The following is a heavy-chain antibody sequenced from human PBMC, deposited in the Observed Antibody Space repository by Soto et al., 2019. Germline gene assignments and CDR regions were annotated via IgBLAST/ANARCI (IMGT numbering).Heavy chain of an antibody. V-gene: IGHV4-30-4*01. D-gene: IGHD3-3*01. CDR2: IYYSGST. CDR1: GGSISSGDYY. CDR3: ARHGFVWSGSRYYFDY. Sequence: PSETLSLTCTVSGGSISSGDYYWSWIRQPPGKGLEWIGYIYYSGSTYYNPSLKSRVTISVDTSKNQFSLKLSSVTAADTAVYYCARHGFVWSGSRYYFDYWGQGTLVTVSS. J-gene: IGHJ4*02.